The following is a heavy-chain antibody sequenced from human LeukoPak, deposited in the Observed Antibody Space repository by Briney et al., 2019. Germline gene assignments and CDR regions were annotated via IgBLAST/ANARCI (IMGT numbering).Heavy chain of an antibody. Sequence: SETLSLTCTVSGGSISSSSYYWGWIRQPPGKGLEWIGSIYYSGSTYYNPSLKSRVTISVDTPKNQFSLKLSSVTAADTAVYYCARVALPGVYYFDYWGQGTLVTVSS. CDR1: GGSISSSSYY. CDR2: IYYSGST. V-gene: IGHV4-39*07. CDR3: ARVALPGVYYFDY. D-gene: IGHD2-8*01. J-gene: IGHJ4*02.